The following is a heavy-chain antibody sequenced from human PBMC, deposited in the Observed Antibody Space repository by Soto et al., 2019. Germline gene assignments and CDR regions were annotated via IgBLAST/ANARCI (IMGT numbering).Heavy chain of an antibody. CDR2: IYYSGST. D-gene: IGHD3-3*01. Sequence: SETLSLTCTVSGGSISSYYWSWTRQPPGKGLEWIGYIYYSGSTNYNPSLKSRVTISVDTSKNQFSLTLSSVTAADTAVYYCARDPYGVGAFDIWGQGTMVTVSS. V-gene: IGHV4-59*01. CDR3: ARDPYGVGAFDI. CDR1: GGSISSYY. J-gene: IGHJ3*02.